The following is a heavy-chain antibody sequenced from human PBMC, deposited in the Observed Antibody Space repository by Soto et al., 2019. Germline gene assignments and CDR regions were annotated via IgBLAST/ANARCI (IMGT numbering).Heavy chain of an antibody. Sequence: QVQLVQSGAEVKKPGASVKVSCKASGYTFTSYGISWVRQAPGQGLEWMGWISAYNGNTNYAQKLQGRVTMTTDTSTSTAYRELRSLRSDDTAVYYCARIRQEYDSSGYYTDAFDIWGQGTMVTVSS. J-gene: IGHJ3*02. V-gene: IGHV1-18*01. CDR1: GYTFTSYG. CDR2: ISAYNGNT. D-gene: IGHD3-22*01. CDR3: ARIRQEYDSSGYYTDAFDI.